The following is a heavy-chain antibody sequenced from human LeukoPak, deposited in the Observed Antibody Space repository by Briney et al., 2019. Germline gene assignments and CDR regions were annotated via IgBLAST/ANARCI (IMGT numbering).Heavy chain of an antibody. CDR1: ENTFTNYY. J-gene: IGHJ3*02. CDR2: IDPNSGGT. V-gene: IGHV1-2*02. CDR3: ARGGWLDNYDAFDI. D-gene: IGHD6-19*01. Sequence: ASVKVSCKASENTFTNYYIHWVRQAPGQGLEWMGWIDPNSGGTNYAQNFQGRVSMARDTSISTIYVELSGLRSDDAAVYYCARGGWLDNYDAFDIWGQGTMVTVSS.